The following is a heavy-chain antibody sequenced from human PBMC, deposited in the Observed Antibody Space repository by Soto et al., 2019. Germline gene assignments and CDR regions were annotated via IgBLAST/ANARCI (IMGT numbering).Heavy chain of an antibody. D-gene: IGHD3-16*02. J-gene: IGHJ5*02. Sequence: EVQLVESGGGLVQPGGSLRLSCAASGFTFSSYSMNWVRQAPGKGLEWVSYISSSSSTIYYADSVKGRFTISRDNAKNSLYLQMNSLRDGDTAGYYCARGEGDYVWGSYRTYNWFDPWGQGTLVTVSS. V-gene: IGHV3-48*02. CDR3: ARGEGDYVWGSYRTYNWFDP. CDR1: GFTFSSYS. CDR2: ISSSSSTI.